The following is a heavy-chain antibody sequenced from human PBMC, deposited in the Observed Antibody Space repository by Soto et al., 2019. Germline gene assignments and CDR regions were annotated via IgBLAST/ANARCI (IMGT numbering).Heavy chain of an antibody. CDR1: GYTFTGHY. CDR3: TRARAPFGVGSSDY. V-gene: IGHV1-2*02. Sequence: GASVKVSCKASGYTFTGHYMHWVRQAPGQGLEWMGWINPNSGGTNYAQKFRGRVTMTRDTSIITAYMELSRLRSDDTAVYYCTRARAPFGVGSSDYWGPGTLVTVSS. J-gene: IGHJ4*02. CDR2: INPNSGGT. D-gene: IGHD3-3*01.